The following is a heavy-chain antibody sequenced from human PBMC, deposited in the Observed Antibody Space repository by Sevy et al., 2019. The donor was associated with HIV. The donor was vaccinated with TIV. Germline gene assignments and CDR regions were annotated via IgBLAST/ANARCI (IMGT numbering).Heavy chain of an antibody. D-gene: IGHD1-26*01. CDR1: GGSITSLY. CDR3: AGENAWGRGYS. Sequence: SETLSLTCTVSGGSITSLYWNWIRQPPGKGLEWIANIYYNGHINYNPSRKSRVTLSFDTSKNQFSLRLSSVTAADTAMYYCAGENAWGRGYSWGQGTLVTVSS. J-gene: IGHJ4*02. CDR2: IYYNGHI. V-gene: IGHV4-59*08.